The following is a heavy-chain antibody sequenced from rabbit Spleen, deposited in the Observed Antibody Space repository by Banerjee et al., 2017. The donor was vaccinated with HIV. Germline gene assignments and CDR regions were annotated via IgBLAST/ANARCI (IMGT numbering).Heavy chain of an antibody. V-gene: IGHV1S45*01. CDR3: ARDLAGVVGWNFGL. D-gene: IGHD4-1*01. CDR1: GFDFTNYY. J-gene: IGHJ3*01. Sequence: QEQLTETGGDLVQPGGSLTLSCKASGFDFTNYYISWVRQAPGKGLEWIACINTATGKAVYASWAKGRFTISKTSSTTVTLQMTSLTAADTATYFCARDLAGVVGWNFGLWGQGTLVTVS. CDR2: INTATGKA.